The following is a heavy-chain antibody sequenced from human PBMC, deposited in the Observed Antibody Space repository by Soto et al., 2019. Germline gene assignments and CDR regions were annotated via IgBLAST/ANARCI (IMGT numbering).Heavy chain of an antibody. CDR1: GFTFSSYA. CDR3: AKDLLGYCSGGSCYSSSVPFDY. CDR2: ISGSGGST. D-gene: IGHD2-15*01. V-gene: IGHV3-23*01. J-gene: IGHJ4*02. Sequence: GGSLRLSCAASGFTFSSYAMSWVRQAPGKGLEWVSAISGSGGSTYYADSVKGRFTISRDNSKNTLYLQMNSLRAEDTAVYYCAKDLLGYCSGGSCYSSSVPFDYWGQGTLVTVSS.